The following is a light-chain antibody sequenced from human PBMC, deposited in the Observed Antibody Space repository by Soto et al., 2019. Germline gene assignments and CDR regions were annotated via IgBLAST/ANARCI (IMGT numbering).Light chain of an antibody. CDR1: QSVISN. J-gene: IGKJ3*01. Sequence: EIVMTQSPATLSVSPGERATLSCRASQSVISNLAWYQQKPGQAPRLLIYGASARATGIPARFSGSGSGTDFTLTISSLQPEDFATYYCQQSFSTPFTFGPGTKVDIK. CDR2: GAS. CDR3: QQSFSTPFT. V-gene: IGKV3-15*01.